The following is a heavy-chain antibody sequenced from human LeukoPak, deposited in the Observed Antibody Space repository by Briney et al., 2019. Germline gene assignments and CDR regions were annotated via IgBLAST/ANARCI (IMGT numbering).Heavy chain of an antibody. Sequence: SETLSLTCSVSGGSLSRVAYYWSWIRQHPGKGLEWIGYIYYSESTYYNPSHKSRVTISVDTSKNQFSLKLSSVTAAGTAVYYCARDSSSPSFVFHKRFGFDYWGQGTLVTVSS. D-gene: IGHD3-10*01. V-gene: IGHV4-31*03. CDR1: GGSLSRVAYY. CDR2: IYYSEST. CDR3: ARDSSSPSFVFHKRFGFDY. J-gene: IGHJ4*02.